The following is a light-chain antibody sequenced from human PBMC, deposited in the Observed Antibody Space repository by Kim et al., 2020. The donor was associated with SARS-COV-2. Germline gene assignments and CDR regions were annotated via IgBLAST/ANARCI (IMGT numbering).Light chain of an antibody. CDR1: KLGDKY. Sequence: VSPGQTARITCSGDKLGDKYACWYQQKPGQSPVLVIYQDSQRPSGIPERFSGSNSGNTATLTISGTQAMDEADYYCQAWDSSTVVFGGGTQLTVL. CDR2: QDS. J-gene: IGLJ2*01. CDR3: QAWDSSTVV. V-gene: IGLV3-1*01.